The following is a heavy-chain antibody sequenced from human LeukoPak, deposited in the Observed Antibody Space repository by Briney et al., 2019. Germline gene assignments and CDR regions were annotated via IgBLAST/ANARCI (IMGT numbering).Heavy chain of an antibody. J-gene: IGHJ3*02. CDR2: IIPILGIA. Sequence: ASVKVSCKASGYTFTSYAISWVRQAPGQGLEWMGRIIPILGIANYAQKLQGRVTITADKSTSTAYMELSSLRSEDTAVYYCARARIVGATRSAFDIWGQGTMVTVSS. CDR3: ARARIVGATRSAFDI. D-gene: IGHD1-26*01. CDR1: GYTFTSYA. V-gene: IGHV1-69*04.